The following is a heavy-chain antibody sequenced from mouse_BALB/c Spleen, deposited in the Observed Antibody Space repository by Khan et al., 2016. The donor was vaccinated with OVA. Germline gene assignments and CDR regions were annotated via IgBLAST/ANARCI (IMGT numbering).Heavy chain of an antibody. Sequence: EVQLQESGPGLVKPSQSLSLTCSVTGYSITSGYRWNWIRQFPGNKLEWMGYISYDGSNNYNPSLKNRISITRDTSKNQFFLKLNSVTPEDTATYYCGGGGAVVPYWYFDVWGAGTTVTVSS. CDR2: ISYDGSN. J-gene: IGHJ1*01. V-gene: IGHV3-6*02. D-gene: IGHD1-1*01. CDR3: GGGGAVVPYWYFDV. CDR1: GYSITSGYR.